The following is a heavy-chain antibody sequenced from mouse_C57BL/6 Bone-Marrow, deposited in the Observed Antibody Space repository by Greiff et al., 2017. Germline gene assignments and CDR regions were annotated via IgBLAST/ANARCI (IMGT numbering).Heavy chain of an antibody. J-gene: IGHJ2*01. CDR1: GFNIKDYY. D-gene: IGHD2-3*01. CDR2: IDPEDGDT. Sequence: VQLQQSGAELVRPGASVKLSCTASGFNIKDYYMHWVKQRPEQGLEWIGRIDPEDGDTEYAPKFQGKATMTAEPSSNTAYLQLSSLTSEDTAVYYCTTDGYYFYWGQGTTLTVSS. V-gene: IGHV14-1*01. CDR3: TTDGYYFY.